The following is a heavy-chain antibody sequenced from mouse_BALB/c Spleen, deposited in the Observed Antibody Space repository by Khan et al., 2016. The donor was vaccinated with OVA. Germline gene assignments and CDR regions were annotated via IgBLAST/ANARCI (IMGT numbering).Heavy chain of an antibody. V-gene: IGHV9-3-1*01. CDR3: ASGGYWYFDV. J-gene: IGHJ1*01. CDR1: GYTFTNYG. D-gene: IGHD1-1*02. CDR2: INTYTGEP. Sequence: IQLVQSGPELKKPGETVKISCKASGYTFTNYGMNWAKQAPGKGLKWMGWINTYTGEPTYADDFKGRFAFSLETSASTAYLQINNLKNEDTATYFCASGGYWYFDVWGAGTTVTVSS.